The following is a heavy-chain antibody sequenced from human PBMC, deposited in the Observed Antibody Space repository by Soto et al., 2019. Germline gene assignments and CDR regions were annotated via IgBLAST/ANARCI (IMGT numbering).Heavy chain of an antibody. D-gene: IGHD3-10*01. CDR2: MLYSGGT. V-gene: IGHV4-30-4*01. J-gene: IGHJ6*02. CDR1: GGSISSNDYY. CDR3: ARPSPLFGSDMLYYYGMDV. Sequence: QVQLQESGPGLVKPSQTLSLTCTVSGGSISSNDYYWTWIRQPPGKGLEWIGYMLYSGGTYYNPSLKRRVTISANKSNTQFSLRPSSVPPADTAVYFCARPSPLFGSDMLYYYGMDVWGQGTTVTVSS.